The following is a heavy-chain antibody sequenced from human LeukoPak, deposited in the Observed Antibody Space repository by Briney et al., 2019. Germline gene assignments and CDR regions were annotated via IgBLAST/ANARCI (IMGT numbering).Heavy chain of an antibody. V-gene: IGHV3-48*04. CDR1: GFTFSSCA. CDR2: ISSSPINI. Sequence: GGSLRLSCAASGFTFSSCAMTWVRQAPGKGLEWVSYISSSPINIYYADSVRGRFTISRDNAKNSVFLQMSSLRAEDTAVYYCARGSADDDDKWIDPWGQGTLVTVSS. D-gene: IGHD1-1*01. CDR3: ARGSADDDDKWIDP. J-gene: IGHJ5*02.